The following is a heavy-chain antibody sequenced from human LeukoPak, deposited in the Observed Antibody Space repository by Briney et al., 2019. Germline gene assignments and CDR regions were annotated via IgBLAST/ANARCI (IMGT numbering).Heavy chain of an antibody. CDR2: ISYDGSNK. Sequence: PGRSLRLSCAASGFTFSSYGMHWVRQAPGKGLEWVAVISYDGSNKYYADSVKGRFTISRDNSKNTLYLQMNSLRAEDTAVYYCAKEGYYYDSSGYYFIDYWGQGTLVTVSS. V-gene: IGHV3-30*18. D-gene: IGHD3-22*01. CDR1: GFTFSSYG. J-gene: IGHJ4*02. CDR3: AKEGYYYDSSGYYFIDY.